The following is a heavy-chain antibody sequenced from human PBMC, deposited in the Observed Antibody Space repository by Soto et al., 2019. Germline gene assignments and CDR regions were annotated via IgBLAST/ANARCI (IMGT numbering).Heavy chain of an antibody. CDR3: AREGYEVTTIPYYYYYMDV. CDR2: TYYRSKWYN. D-gene: IGHD4-17*01. V-gene: IGHV6-1*01. Sequence: SQTLSLTCAISGDSVSSNSAAWNWIRQSPSRGLEWLGRTYYRSKWYNDYAVSVKSRITINPDTSKNQFSLQLNSVTPEDTAVYYCAREGYEVTTIPYYYYYMDVWGKGTTVTVSS. J-gene: IGHJ6*03. CDR1: GDSVSSNSAA.